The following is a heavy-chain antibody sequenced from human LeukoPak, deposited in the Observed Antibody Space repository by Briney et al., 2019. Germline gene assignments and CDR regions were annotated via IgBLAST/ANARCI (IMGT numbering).Heavy chain of an antibody. V-gene: IGHV4-34*01. Sequence: PSETLSLTCAVYGGSFSGYYWSWIRQPPGKGLEWIGEINHSGSTNYNPSLKSRVTISVDTSKNQFSLKLSSVTAADTAVYYCARGPAYGYGGNGCFDYWGQGTLVTVSS. CDR2: INHSGST. J-gene: IGHJ4*02. D-gene: IGHD4-23*01. CDR1: GGSFSGYY. CDR3: ARGPAYGYGGNGCFDY.